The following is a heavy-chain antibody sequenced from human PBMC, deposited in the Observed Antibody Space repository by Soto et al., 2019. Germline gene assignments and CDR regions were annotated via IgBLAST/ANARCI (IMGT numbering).Heavy chain of an antibody. CDR3: AKILVPTPIAYYYGMDV. J-gene: IGHJ6*02. Sequence: GGSLRLSCAASGFTFSSFSMNWVRQAPGKGLEYVSYLSNSSGTIYYADSVKGRFAISRDNSKNTLFLHMNSLRADDTAVYYCAKILVPTPIAYYYGMDVWGQGTTVTVSS. V-gene: IGHV3-48*01. CDR2: LSNSSGTI. D-gene: IGHD2-21*02. CDR1: GFTFSSFS.